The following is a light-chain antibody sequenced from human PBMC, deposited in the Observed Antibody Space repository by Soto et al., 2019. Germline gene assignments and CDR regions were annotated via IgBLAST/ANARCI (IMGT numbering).Light chain of an antibody. J-gene: IGLJ2*01. Sequence: QSALTQPASVSGSPGQSITISCTGTSSDVGGYNYVSWYQQYPDKAPKLMIYDVSNRPSGVPNRFSGSKSGNTASLTISGLQPEDGAVYYCSSYTTSSTQVFGGGTKLTVL. CDR3: SSYTTSSTQV. CDR2: DVS. CDR1: SSDVGGYNY. V-gene: IGLV2-14*01.